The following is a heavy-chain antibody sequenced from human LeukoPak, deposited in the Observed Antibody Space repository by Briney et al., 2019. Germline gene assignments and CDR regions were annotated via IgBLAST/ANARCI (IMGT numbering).Heavy chain of an antibody. CDR2: IYYSGST. J-gene: IGHJ4*02. D-gene: IGHD6-6*01. V-gene: IGHV4-59*01. CDR3: AMGVVYSSSSGIGY. CDR1: GGSISSYY. Sequence: SETLSLTCTVSGGSISSYYWRWIRQPPGKGLEWIGYIYYSGSTNYNPSLKSRVTISVDTSKNQFSLKLSSVTAADTAVYYCAMGVVYSSSSGIGYWGQGTLVTVSS.